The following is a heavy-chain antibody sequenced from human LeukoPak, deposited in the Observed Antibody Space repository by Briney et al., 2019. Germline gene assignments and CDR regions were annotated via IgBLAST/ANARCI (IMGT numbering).Heavy chain of an antibody. V-gene: IGHV3-30*04. CDR1: GLTFRSYA. CDR3: AREGDYNFDY. J-gene: IGHJ4*02. D-gene: IGHD4-17*01. Sequence: GGSLRLSCAASGLTFRSYAMHWVRQAPGEGLEWVAVISHDGSNKYHADSVKGRFTISRDNSKNTVFLQMNSLRGEDTAVYYCAREGDYNFDYWGQGTLVTVSS. CDR2: ISHDGSNK.